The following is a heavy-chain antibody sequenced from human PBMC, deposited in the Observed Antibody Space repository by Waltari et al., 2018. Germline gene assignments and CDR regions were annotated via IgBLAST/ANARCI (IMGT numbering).Heavy chain of an antibody. CDR2: ISGSGGST. Sequence: VQLVQSGAEVKKPGSSVKVSCKASGGTFSSYAISWVRQAPGKGLEWVSAISGSGGSTYYADSVKGRFTISRDNSKNTLYLQMNSLRAEDTAVYYCAKVVSWLVNWGQGTLVTVSS. J-gene: IGHJ4*02. CDR1: GGTFSSYA. CDR3: AKVVSWLVN. D-gene: IGHD2-8*02. V-gene: IGHV3-23*04.